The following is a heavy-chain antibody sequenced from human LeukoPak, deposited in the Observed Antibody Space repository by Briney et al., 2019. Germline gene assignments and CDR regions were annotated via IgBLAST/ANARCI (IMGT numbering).Heavy chain of an antibody. Sequence: PGGSLRLSCAASGFTFSTYAMHWVRQAPGKGLEWVAVVSYDGSSAYYADSVKGRFTISRDNAKNSLYLQMNSLRAEDTAVYYCARDEPGIAVDVGVYWGQGTLVTVSS. V-gene: IGHV3-30-3*01. CDR2: VSYDGSSA. D-gene: IGHD6-19*01. CDR1: GFTFSTYA. CDR3: ARDEPGIAVDVGVY. J-gene: IGHJ4*02.